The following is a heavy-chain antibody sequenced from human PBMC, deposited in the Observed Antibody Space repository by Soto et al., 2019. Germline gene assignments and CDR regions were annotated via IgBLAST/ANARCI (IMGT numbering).Heavy chain of an antibody. D-gene: IGHD1-26*01. CDR1: GFTFSSYA. V-gene: IGHV3-23*01. Sequence: EVQLLESGGGLVQPGGSLRLSCAASGFTFSSYAMSWVRQAPGKGLEWVSAISGSGGSTYYAYSGKGRFTISRDNSKNTLYLQMNSMRAEDTAVYYCAKHFLVGGGYWGQGTLVTVSS. J-gene: IGHJ4*02. CDR2: ISGSGGST. CDR3: AKHFLVGGGY.